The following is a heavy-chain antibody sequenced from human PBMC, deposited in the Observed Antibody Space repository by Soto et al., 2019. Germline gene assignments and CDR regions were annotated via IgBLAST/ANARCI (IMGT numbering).Heavy chain of an antibody. CDR2: IYYSGST. D-gene: IGHD3-10*01. Sequence: SETLSLTCTVSGGSVSSGSYYWSWIRQPPGKGLEWFGYIYYSGSTNYNPSLKSRVTISVDTSKNQFSLKLSSVTAADTAVYYCARDHGGLFDYWGQGTLVTVSS. J-gene: IGHJ4*02. CDR1: GGSVSSGSYY. V-gene: IGHV4-61*01. CDR3: ARDHGGLFDY.